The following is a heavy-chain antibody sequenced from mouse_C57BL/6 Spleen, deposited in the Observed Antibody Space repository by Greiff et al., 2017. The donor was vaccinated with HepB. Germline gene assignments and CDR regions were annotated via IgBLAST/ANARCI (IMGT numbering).Heavy chain of an antibody. Sequence: VQLQQSGPELVKPGASVKISCKASGYAFSSSWMNWVKQRPGKGLEWIGRSYPGDGDTNYNGKFKGKATLTADKSSSTAYMQLSSLTSEDSAVYFCAREEDYYGSSYWYFDVWGTGTTVTVSS. D-gene: IGHD1-1*01. CDR1: GYAFSSSW. V-gene: IGHV1-82*01. CDR3: AREEDYYGSSYWYFDV. CDR2: SYPGDGDT. J-gene: IGHJ1*03.